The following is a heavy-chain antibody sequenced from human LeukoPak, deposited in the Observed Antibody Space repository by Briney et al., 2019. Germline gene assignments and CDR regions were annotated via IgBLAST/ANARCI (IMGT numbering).Heavy chain of an antibody. J-gene: IGHJ4*02. V-gene: IGHV4-38-2*01. Sequence: PSETLSLTCAVSGYSISSGYYWGWIRQPPGKGLEWIGRIYTSGSTNYNPSLKSRVTMSVDTSKNQFSLKLSSVTAADTAVYYCASSREGIPTYVWGSYRPQYYFDYWGQGTLVTVSS. CDR1: GYSISSGYY. CDR3: ASSREGIPTYVWGSYRPQYYFDY. CDR2: IYTSGST. D-gene: IGHD3-16*02.